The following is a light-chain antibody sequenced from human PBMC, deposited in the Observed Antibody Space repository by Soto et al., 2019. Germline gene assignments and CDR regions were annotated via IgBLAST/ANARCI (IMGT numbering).Light chain of an antibody. CDR2: DVN. CDR1: SSDVGGYNF. V-gene: IGLV2-14*03. J-gene: IGLJ1*01. Sequence: QSALTQPASVSGSPGQSITISCTGTSSDVGGYNFVSWYQQHPGKVPKLMIFDVNRRPSGVSDRFSGSKSGNMASLTISGLQAEDEGDYYCRSYTSSSTHVFGSGTKLTVL. CDR3: RSYTSSSTHV.